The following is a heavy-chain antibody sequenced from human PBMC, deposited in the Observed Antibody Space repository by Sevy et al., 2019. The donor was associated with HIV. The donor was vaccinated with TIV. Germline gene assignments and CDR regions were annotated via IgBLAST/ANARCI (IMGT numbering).Heavy chain of an antibody. CDR2: ISGSSNYI. CDR3: ARPYGSGSWEAFDI. Sequence: GGSLRLSCAASGFTFSSYSMNWVRQAPGKGLEWVSSISGSSNYIYYADSLRGRFTISRGNAKNSLYLQMNSLRAEDTAVYYCARPYGSGSWEAFDIWGQGTMVTVSS. D-gene: IGHD3-10*01. CDR1: GFTFSSYS. V-gene: IGHV3-21*01. J-gene: IGHJ3*02.